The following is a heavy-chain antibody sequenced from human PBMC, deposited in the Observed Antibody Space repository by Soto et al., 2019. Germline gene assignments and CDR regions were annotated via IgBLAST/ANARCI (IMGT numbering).Heavy chain of an antibody. CDR2: IYYTGIT. D-gene: IGHD3-3*02. J-gene: IGHJ6*02. CDR3: ARDGKPSLGGMDV. Sequence: QVQLQESGPGLVKPSETLSLTCPVSSGSISNYYWNWIRQAPGKGLEWIGNIYYTGITNYNPSLKSRVTISVDTSNNQFSLKPSSVTAADTAVYYCARDGKPSLGGMDVWGQGTTVTVSS. V-gene: IGHV4-59*01. CDR1: SGSISNYY.